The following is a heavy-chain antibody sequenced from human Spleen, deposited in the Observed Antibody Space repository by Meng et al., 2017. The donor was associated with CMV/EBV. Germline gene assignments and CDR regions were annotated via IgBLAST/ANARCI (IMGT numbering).Heavy chain of an antibody. CDR1: GGSISSGGYY. D-gene: IGHD3-10*01. CDR2: IYYSGST. Sequence: CTVSGGSISSGGYYWSWIRQHPGKGLEWIGYIYYSGSTYYNPSLKSRVTISVDTSKNQFSLKLSSVTAADTAVYYCARDRSSDWFDPWGQGTLVTVSS. J-gene: IGHJ5*02. V-gene: IGHV4-31*03. CDR3: ARDRSSDWFDP.